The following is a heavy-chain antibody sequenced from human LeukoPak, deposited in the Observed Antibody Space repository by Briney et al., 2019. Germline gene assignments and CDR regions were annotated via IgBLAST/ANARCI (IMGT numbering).Heavy chain of an antibody. J-gene: IGHJ4*02. D-gene: IGHD6-19*01. CDR2: TCGSGDSTYYT. Sequence: GGSLRLSCAASGFTFSNYAMSWVRQPLGKGLKWVSGTCGSGDSTYYTYYADSVKGRFTVSRDNSKNTVYLQMNSLRAEDTAVYYCARSLDLAVAGIDFWGQGTLVTVSS. CDR1: GFTFSNYA. V-gene: IGHV3-23*01. CDR3: ARSLDLAVAGIDF.